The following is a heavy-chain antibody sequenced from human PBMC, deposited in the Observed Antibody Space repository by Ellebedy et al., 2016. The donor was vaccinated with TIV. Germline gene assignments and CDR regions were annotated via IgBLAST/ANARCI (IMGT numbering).Heavy chain of an antibody. Sequence: SETLSLTCTVSGGSISSSSYYWGWIRQPPGKGLEWIGEINHSGSTNYNPSLKSRVTISVDTSKNQFSLKLSSVTAADTAVYYCARGKGRSYYDSSGYGRPFDYWGQGTLVTVSS. CDR1: GGSISSSSYY. V-gene: IGHV4-39*07. CDR3: ARGKGRSYYDSSGYGRPFDY. CDR2: INHSGST. D-gene: IGHD3-22*01. J-gene: IGHJ4*02.